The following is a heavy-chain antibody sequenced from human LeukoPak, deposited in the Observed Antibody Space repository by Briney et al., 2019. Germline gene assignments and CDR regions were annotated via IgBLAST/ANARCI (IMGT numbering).Heavy chain of an antibody. J-gene: IGHJ3*02. CDR1: GGSISSGDYY. CDR2: IYHSGST. Sequence: SQTLSLTCTVSGGSISSGDYYWSWIRQPPGKGLEWIGYIYHSGSTYYNPSLKSRVTISVDRSKNQFSLKLSSVTAADTAVYYCARGSLGNAFDIWGQGTMVTVSS. V-gene: IGHV4-30-2*01. CDR3: ARGSLGNAFDI.